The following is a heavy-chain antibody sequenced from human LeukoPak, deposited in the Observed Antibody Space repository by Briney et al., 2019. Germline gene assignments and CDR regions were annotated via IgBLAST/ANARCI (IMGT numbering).Heavy chain of an antibody. D-gene: IGHD3-3*01. V-gene: IGHV1-8*01. J-gene: IGHJ4*02. CDR2: MNPNSGNT. CDR3: ARGLMGYYDFWSGPHD. CDR1: GYTFTSYD. Sequence: ASVKVSRKASGYTFTSYDINWVRQATGQGLEWMGWMNPNSGNTGYAQKFQGRVTMTRNTSISTAYMELSSLRSEDTAVYYCARGLMGYYDFWSGPHDWGQGTLVTVSS.